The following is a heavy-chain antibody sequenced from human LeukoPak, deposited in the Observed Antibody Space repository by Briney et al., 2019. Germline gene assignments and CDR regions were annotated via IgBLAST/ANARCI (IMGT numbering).Heavy chain of an antibody. CDR3: ARESGFMMVGEINADNWFDP. D-gene: IGHD3-3*01. Sequence: GGSLRLSCAASGLNVSGNYMSWVRQAPGEGLEWVAVISDDGSKRFYADSVKGRFTISRDNSRDTLYLHMQTLRPEDSAVYYCARESGFMMVGEINADNWFDPWGQGTPVTVSS. CDR1: GLNVSGNY. V-gene: IGHV3-30*03. J-gene: IGHJ5*02. CDR2: ISDDGSKR.